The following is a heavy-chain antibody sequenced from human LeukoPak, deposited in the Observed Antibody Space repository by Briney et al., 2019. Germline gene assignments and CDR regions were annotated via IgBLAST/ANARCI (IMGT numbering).Heavy chain of an antibody. CDR3: AREPYYYDSSGYYGFDY. J-gene: IGHJ4*02. CDR1: GFTFSSYS. D-gene: IGHD3-22*01. V-gene: IGHV3-21*01. CDR2: ISSSSYI. Sequence: GGSLRLSCAASGFTFSSYSMNWVRQAPGKGLEWVSSISSSSYIYYADSVKGRSTISRDNAKNSLYLQMNSLRAEDTAVYYCAREPYYYDSSGYYGFDYWGQGTLVTVSS.